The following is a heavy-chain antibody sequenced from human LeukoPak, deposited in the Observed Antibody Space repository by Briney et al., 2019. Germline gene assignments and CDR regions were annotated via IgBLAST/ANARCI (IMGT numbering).Heavy chain of an antibody. CDR3: ARDWRELPHHYYGMDV. V-gene: IGHV3-48*03. Sequence: SGGSLRLSCAASGFTFSSYEMNWVRQAPGKGLEWVSYISSSGSTIYYADSVKGRFTISRDNAKNSLYLQMNSLRAEDTAVYYCARDWRELPHHYYGMDVWGQGTTVTVSS. CDR2: ISSSGSTI. J-gene: IGHJ6*02. CDR1: GFTFSSYE. D-gene: IGHD2-15*01.